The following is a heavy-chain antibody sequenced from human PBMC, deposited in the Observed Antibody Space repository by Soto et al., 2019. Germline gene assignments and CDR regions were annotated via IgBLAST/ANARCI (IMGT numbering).Heavy chain of an antibody. CDR2: ITYSGTT. CDR3: ARRNYPYYFDY. CDR1: GASISSSSNF. J-gene: IGHJ4*02. D-gene: IGHD3-10*01. Sequence: SETLSLTCTVSGASISSSSNFWGWIRQPPGKGLEWIAIITYSGTTYYNPSLKGRVTISADTSKNQFSLHVNSVTAAETAIYYCARRNYPYYFDYWGRRTLVTVSS. V-gene: IGHV4-39*01.